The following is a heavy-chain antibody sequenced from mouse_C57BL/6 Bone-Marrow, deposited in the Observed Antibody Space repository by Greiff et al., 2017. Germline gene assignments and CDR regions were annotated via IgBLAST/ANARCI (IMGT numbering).Heavy chain of an antibody. CDR3: AKGAYDYDALGDY. CDR2: IYIGNGYT. J-gene: IGHJ4*01. CDR1: GYTFTSYG. D-gene: IGHD2-4*01. Sequence: DVKLQESGAELVRPGSSVKMSCKTSGYTFTSYGINWVKQRPGQGLEWIGYIYIGNGYTEYNEKFKGKATLTSDTSSSTAYMQLSSLTSEDSAIYFCAKGAYDYDALGDYWGQGTSVTVSS. V-gene: IGHV1-58*01.